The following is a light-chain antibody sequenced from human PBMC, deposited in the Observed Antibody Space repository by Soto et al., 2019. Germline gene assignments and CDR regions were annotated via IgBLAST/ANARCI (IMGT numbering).Light chain of an antibody. V-gene: IGKV3D-15*01. CDR1: RWFXGN. J-gene: IGKJ1*01. CDR3: RHYNKCPTCT. Sequence: IVVTQSASTLSVSPGERATLACRASRWFXGNFAWYEAKPGQATRVLIXGESSRATGIPERFIGSGSGTDFTLTITRLKPESLSAYYCRHYNKCPTCTFGQGTKVDI. CDR2: GES.